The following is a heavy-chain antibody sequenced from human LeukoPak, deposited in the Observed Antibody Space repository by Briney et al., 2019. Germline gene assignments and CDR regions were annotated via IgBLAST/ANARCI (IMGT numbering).Heavy chain of an antibody. V-gene: IGHV4-31*03. D-gene: IGHD3-22*01. CDR1: GGSISSGGYY. Sequence: PSQTLSLTCTVSGGSISSGGYYWSWIRQHPGKGLEWIGYIYYSGSTYYNPSLKSRVTISVDTSKNQFSLELSSVTAADTAVYYCAREDSSGYPGWFDPWGQGTLVTVSS. J-gene: IGHJ5*02. CDR2: IYYSGST. CDR3: AREDSSGYPGWFDP.